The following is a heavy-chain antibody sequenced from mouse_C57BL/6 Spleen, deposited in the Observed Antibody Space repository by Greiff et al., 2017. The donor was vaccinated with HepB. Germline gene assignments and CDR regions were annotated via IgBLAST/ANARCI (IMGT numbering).Heavy chain of an antibody. CDR2: ISNLAYSI. V-gene: IGHV5-15*01. Sequence: EVQLVESGGGLVQPGGSLKLSCAASGFTFSDYGMAWVRQAPRKGPEWVAFISNLAYSIYYADTVTGRFTISRENAKNTLYLEMSSLRSEDTAMYYCARVYGNFSFDYWGQGTTLTVSS. J-gene: IGHJ2*01. CDR1: GFTFSDYG. D-gene: IGHD2-1*01. CDR3: ARVYGNFSFDY.